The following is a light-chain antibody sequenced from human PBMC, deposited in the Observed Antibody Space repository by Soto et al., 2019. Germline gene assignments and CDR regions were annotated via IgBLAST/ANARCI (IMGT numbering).Light chain of an antibody. CDR3: CSYAASSDVV. Sequence: QSALTQPASVSESPGQSITISCTGTSSDVGSYDLVSWYQHHTGKAPKLIIYEVSKRPSGVSNRFSGSKSGNTASLTISGLQAEDDADYFCCSYAASSDVVFGGGTKLTVL. J-gene: IGLJ2*01. CDR1: SSDVGSYDL. CDR2: EVS. V-gene: IGLV2-23*02.